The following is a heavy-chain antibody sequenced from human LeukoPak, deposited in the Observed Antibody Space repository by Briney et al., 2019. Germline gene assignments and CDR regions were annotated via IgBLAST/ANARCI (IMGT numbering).Heavy chain of an antibody. CDR3: ATNVDIVAAHYFDY. Sequence: ASVKVSCQVSGYTLTELSMHWVRQAPGKGLEWMGGFDPEDGETIYAQKFQGRVTMTEDTSTDTAYMELSSLRSEDTAVYYCATNVDIVAAHYFDYWGQGTLVTVSS. D-gene: IGHD5-12*01. J-gene: IGHJ4*02. CDR2: FDPEDGET. V-gene: IGHV1-24*01. CDR1: GYTLTELS.